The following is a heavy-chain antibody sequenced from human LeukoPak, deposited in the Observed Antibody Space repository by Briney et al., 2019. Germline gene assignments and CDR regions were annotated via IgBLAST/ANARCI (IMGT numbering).Heavy chain of an antibody. CDR1: GYNFTSYW. CDR2: IYPGNSET. V-gene: IGHV5-51*01. CDR3: ARRNYYAMDV. Sequence: GESLKISCKGSGYNFTSYWIGWVRQMPGKGLEWMGIIYPGNSETKYSPSFQGQVTISTDKSTSTAYLQWSSLKASDIAMYYCARRNYYAMDVWGQGTTVTVSS. J-gene: IGHJ6*02.